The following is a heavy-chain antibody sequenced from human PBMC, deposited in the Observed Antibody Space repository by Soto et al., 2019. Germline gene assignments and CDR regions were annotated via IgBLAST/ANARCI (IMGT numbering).Heavy chain of an antibody. CDR3: AGEGRGYCSSTSCPGI. CDR2: IKKDGSEK. V-gene: IGHV3-7*01. J-gene: IGHJ4*02. CDR1: GFTFSSYW. D-gene: IGHD2-2*01. Sequence: EVQLVESGGGLVQPGGSLRLSCAASGFTFSSYWMTWVRQAPGKGLEWVANIKKDGSEKYYVDSVKGRFTISRDNAKISLYLQMSSLRDEDTAVYYCAGEGRGYCSSTSCPGIWGQGTLVTVSS.